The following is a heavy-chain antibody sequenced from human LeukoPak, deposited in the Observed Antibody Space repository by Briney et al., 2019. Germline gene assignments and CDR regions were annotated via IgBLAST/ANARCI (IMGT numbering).Heavy chain of an antibody. J-gene: IGHJ3*02. D-gene: IGHD3-3*01. Sequence: SETLSLICTVSGGSVSSGSYYWSWIRQPPGKGLEWIGYIYYSGSTNYNPSLKSRVTISVDTSKNQFSLKLSSVTAADTAVYYCARVTRFAFDIWGQGTMVTVSS. V-gene: IGHV4-61*01. CDR2: IYYSGST. CDR1: GGSVSSGSYY. CDR3: ARVTRFAFDI.